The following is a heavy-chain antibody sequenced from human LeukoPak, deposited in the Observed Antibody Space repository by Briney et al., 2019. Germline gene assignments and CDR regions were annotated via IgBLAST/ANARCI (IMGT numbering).Heavy chain of an antibody. Sequence: GASVKVSCMASRYTFIDYVMHWVRQAPGQGLEWVGWINPDSGDTSYAQKFQGRVTMTRDTSINTVYMELSRLRSDDTAVYYCARDPYAYENSGYWGWFDPWGQRTLVTVS. CDR2: INPDSGDT. CDR1: RYTFIDYV. V-gene: IGHV1-2*02. J-gene: IGHJ5*02. D-gene: IGHD3-22*01. CDR3: ARDPYAYENSGYWGWFDP.